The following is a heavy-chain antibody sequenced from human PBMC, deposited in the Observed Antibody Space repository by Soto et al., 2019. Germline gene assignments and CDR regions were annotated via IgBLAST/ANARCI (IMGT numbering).Heavy chain of an antibody. D-gene: IGHD3-9*01. J-gene: IGHJ4*02. V-gene: IGHV4-31*03. Sequence: QVQLQESGPGLVKPSQTLSLTCTVSGGSISSGGYYWSWIRQHPGKGLEWFGYIYYSGSTYYNPSLKSRVTIPVDTSKNQFSLKLSSVTAADTAVYYCARDRYDIWTGLDYWGQGTLVTVSS. CDR3: ARDRYDIWTGLDY. CDR1: GGSISSGGYY. CDR2: IYYSGST.